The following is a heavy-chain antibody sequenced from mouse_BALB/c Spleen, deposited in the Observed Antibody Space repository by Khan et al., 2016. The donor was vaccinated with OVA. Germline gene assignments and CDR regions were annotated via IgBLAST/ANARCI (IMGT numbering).Heavy chain of an antibody. D-gene: IGHD2-5*01. J-gene: IGHJ3*01. V-gene: IGHV1-4*01. CDR1: GYTFTTYT. Sequence: VQLQESGAELARPGASVKMSCKASGYTFTTYTIHWIKLRPGQGLEWIGYINPTTGYTNYNQKFKDKATLTADKSSTTAYMQLSSLTSDDSAVFTCVKYGAYYSNYGWFAYWGLGTLVTVSA. CDR2: INPTTGYT. CDR3: VKYGAYYSNYGWFAY.